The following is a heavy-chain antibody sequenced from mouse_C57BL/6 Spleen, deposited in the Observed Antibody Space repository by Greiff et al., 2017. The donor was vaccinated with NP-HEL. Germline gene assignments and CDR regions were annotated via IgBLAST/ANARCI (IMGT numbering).Heavy chain of an antibody. CDR1: GYTFTDYY. V-gene: IGHV1-76*01. J-gene: IGHJ2*01. D-gene: IGHD2-4*01. Sequence: VKLLESGAELVRPGASVKLSCKASGYTFTDYYINWVKQRPGQGLEWIARIYPGSGNTYYNEKFKGKATLTAEKSSSTAYMQLSSLTSEDSAVYFCARVRGPYDYDDGAGHYFDYWGQGTTLTVSS. CDR2: IYPGSGNT. CDR3: ARVRGPYDYDDGAGHYFDY.